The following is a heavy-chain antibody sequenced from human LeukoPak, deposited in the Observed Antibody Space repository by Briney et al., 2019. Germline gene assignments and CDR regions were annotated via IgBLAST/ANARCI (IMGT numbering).Heavy chain of an antibody. D-gene: IGHD2-15*01. CDR3: ARGVVAATFYYYMDV. CDR1: GYTFTSYG. CDR2: ISAYNGNT. Sequence: GASVKVSCKASGYTFTSYGISWVRQAPGQGLEWMRWISAYNGNTNYAQKFQGRVTMTTDTSTSTAYMELRSLRSDDTAVYFCARGVVAATFYYYMDVWGKGTTVTVSS. J-gene: IGHJ6*03. V-gene: IGHV1-18*01.